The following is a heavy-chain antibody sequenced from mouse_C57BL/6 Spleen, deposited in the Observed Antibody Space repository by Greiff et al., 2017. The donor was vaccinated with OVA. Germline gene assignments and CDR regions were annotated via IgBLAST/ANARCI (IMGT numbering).Heavy chain of an antibody. J-gene: IGHJ3*01. Sequence: ESGPGLVKPSQSLSLTCSVTGYSITSGYYWNWIRQFPGNKLEWMGYISYDGSNNYNPSLKNRISITRDTSKNQFFLKLNSGTTEDTATYYCARDDYGAWFAYWGQGTLVTVSA. D-gene: IGHD2-4*01. V-gene: IGHV3-6*01. CDR3: ARDDYGAWFAY. CDR1: GYSITSGYY. CDR2: ISYDGSN.